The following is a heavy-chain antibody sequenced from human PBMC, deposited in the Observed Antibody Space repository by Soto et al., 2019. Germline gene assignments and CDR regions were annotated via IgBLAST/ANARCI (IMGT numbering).Heavy chain of an antibody. J-gene: IGHJ3*02. D-gene: IGHD3-22*01. CDR1: GDSVSSNSAA. CDR2: TYYRSKWYN. CDR3: ARDLTYYYDSSGYSLDAFDI. Sequence: SQTLSLTCAISGDSVSSNSAAWNWIRQSPSRGLEWLGRTYYRSKWYNDYAVSVKSRITINPDTSKNQFSLQLNSVTPEDTAVYYCARDLTYYYDSSGYSLDAFDIWGQGTMVTVSS. V-gene: IGHV6-1*01.